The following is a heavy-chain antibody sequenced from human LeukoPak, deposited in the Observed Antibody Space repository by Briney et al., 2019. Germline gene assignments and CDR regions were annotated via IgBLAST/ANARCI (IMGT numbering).Heavy chain of an antibody. CDR1: GYTYTSYD. Sequence: ASVKVSCKASGYTYTSYDTNWVRQATGQGLEWMGWMNPNSGNTGYAQKFQGRVTMTRNTSISTAYMELSSLRSEDTAVYYCARGGPRRITMVRGVIISRTYYFDYWGQGTLVTVSS. D-gene: IGHD3-10*01. J-gene: IGHJ4*02. CDR2: MNPNSGNT. V-gene: IGHV1-8*01. CDR3: ARGGPRRITMVRGVIISRTYYFDY.